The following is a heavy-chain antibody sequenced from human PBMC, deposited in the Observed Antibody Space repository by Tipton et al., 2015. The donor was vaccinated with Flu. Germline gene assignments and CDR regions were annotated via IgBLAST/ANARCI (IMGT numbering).Heavy chain of an antibody. CDR2: IYYTGYP. D-gene: IGHD3-16*01. Sequence: TLSLTCTVSGGPISSSSHYWGWIRQSPGRGLEWVGSIYYTGYPYHNPSLRSRLAMSVDTSKKQFSLRLSSVTAADTAVYYCAKVLFGWVESWAQGTLVTVSS. CDR1: GGPISSSSHY. CDR3: AKVLFGWVES. V-gene: IGHV4-39*07. J-gene: IGHJ5*01.